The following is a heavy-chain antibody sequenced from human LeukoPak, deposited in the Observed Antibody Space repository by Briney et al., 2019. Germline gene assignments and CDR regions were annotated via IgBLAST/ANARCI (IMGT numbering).Heavy chain of an antibody. CDR2: ISGSGGST. J-gene: IGHJ3*02. CDR1: GFTFSSYA. V-gene: IGHV3-23*01. D-gene: IGHD3-10*01. Sequence: PGGSLRLSCAASGFTFSSYAMSWVRQAPGKGLEWVSAISGSGGSTYYADSVKGRFTISRDNSKNTLYLQMNSLRAEDTAVYYCAKGQEVIYGSGRTPVDAFDIWGQGTMVTVSS. CDR3: AKGQEVIYGSGRTPVDAFDI.